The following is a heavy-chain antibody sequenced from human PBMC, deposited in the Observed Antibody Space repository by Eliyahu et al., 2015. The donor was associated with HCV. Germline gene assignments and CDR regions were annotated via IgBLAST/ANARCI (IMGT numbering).Heavy chain of an antibody. CDR1: GFTFSSYG. V-gene: IGHV3-33*01. J-gene: IGHJ4*02. D-gene: IGHD3-22*01. CDR2: IWYDGSNK. Sequence: AASGFTFSSYGMHWVRQAPGKGLEWVAVIWYDGSNKYYADSVKGRFTISRDNSKNTLYLQMNSLRAEDTAVYYCARGSPYYYDSSGLKGFLDYWGQGTLVTVSS. CDR3: ARGSPYYYDSSGLKGFLDY.